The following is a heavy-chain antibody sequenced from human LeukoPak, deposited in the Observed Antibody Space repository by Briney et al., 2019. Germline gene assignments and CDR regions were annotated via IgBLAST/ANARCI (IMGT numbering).Heavy chain of an antibody. D-gene: IGHD2-15*01. V-gene: IGHV4-30-2*01. CDR2: IYHSGST. J-gene: IGHJ3*02. Sequence: SQTLSLTCAVSGGSISSGGYSWSWIRQPPGKGLEWIGYIYHSGSTYYNPSLKSRVTISVDRSKNQFSLKLSSVTAADTAVYYCATSGGRDAFDIWGQGTMVTVSS. CDR3: ATSGGRDAFDI. CDR1: GGSISSGGYS.